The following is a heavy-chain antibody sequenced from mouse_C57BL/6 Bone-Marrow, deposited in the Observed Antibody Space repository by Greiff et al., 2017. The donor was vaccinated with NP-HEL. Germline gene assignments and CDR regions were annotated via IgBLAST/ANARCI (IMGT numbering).Heavy chain of an antibody. Sequence: QVQLQQPGAELVKPGASVKMSCKASGYTFTSYWITWVKQRPGQGLEWIGDIYPGSGSTNYNEKFKSKATLTVDTSSSTAYMELNSLTSEDSAVYYCARNYGAHYAMDYWGQGTSVTVSS. CDR2: IYPGSGST. D-gene: IGHD1-1*01. J-gene: IGHJ4*01. CDR3: ARNYGAHYAMDY. CDR1: GYTFTSYW. V-gene: IGHV1-55*01.